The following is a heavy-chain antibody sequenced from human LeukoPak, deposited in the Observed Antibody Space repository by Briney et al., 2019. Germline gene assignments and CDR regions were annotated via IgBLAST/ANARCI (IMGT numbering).Heavy chain of an antibody. Sequence: GGSLRLSCAASGFSLSDYCLNWVRQAPGKGLEWVSFISSTSSYIYYADSVKGRFTISRDNAKNSLYLQMNSLRGEDTAVYYCGRDGGYGESHVHWYFDLWGRGSLVTVSS. J-gene: IGHJ2*01. D-gene: IGHD4-17*01. CDR1: GFSLSDYC. V-gene: IGHV3-21*01. CDR2: ISSTSSYI. CDR3: GRDGGYGESHVHWYFDL.